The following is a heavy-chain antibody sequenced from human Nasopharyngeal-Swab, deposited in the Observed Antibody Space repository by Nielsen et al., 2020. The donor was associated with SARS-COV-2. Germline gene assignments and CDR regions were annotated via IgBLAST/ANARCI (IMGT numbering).Heavy chain of an antibody. CDR2: ITTTGGSP. CDR1: GFSFCIYT. J-gene: IGHJ4*02. V-gene: IGHV3-23*01. D-gene: IGHD1-26*01. CDR3: VRDPRNSGSYYSYFDS. Sequence: GGSLRLSCAASGFSFCIYTMGWARQGPGKGLEWVSSITTTGGSPFYADSVKGRFSISRDNSKNTLYLQMNSLRAEDTAVYYCVRDPRNSGSYYSYFDSWGQGTPVTVSS.